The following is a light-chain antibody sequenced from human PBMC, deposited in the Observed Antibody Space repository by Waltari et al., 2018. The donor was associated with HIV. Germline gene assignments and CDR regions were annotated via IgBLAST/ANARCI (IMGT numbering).Light chain of an antibody. CDR2: AAS. CDR3: LQHNTFPRT. J-gene: IGKJ1*01. Sequence: DIQMTQSPPSLSASVGNIVTITCRASRDIRNDLGWYQQKPGMAPKRLIYAASNLQTGVPSRFSGSRSGTEFILTINSLQPEDFATYYCLQHNTFPRTFGQGTKVEV. CDR1: RDIRND. V-gene: IGKV1-17*01.